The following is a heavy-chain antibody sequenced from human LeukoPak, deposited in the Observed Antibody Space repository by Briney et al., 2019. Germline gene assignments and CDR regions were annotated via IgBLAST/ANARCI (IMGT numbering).Heavy chain of an antibody. CDR2: IYPGDSGT. J-gene: IGHJ4*02. D-gene: IGHD3-22*01. CDR3: ARHTRTYYYDSSGYSTFDY. CDR1: GYSFTSYW. V-gene: IGHV5-51*01. Sequence: GESLKISCKSSGYSFTSYWIGWVRQMPGKGLEWMGIIYPGDSGTRYSPSFQGQVTISADKSISTAYLQWSSLKASDTAMYYCARHTRTYYYDSSGYSTFDYWGQGTLVTVSS.